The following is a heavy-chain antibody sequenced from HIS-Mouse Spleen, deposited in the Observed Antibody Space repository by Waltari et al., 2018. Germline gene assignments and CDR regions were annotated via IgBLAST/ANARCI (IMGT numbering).Heavy chain of an antibody. J-gene: IGHJ2*01. D-gene: IGHD6-13*01. Sequence: QLQMQESGPGLVKHSETLSLTCTVSGGSISSSSYYWGWIRQPPGKWQEWIGSIYYSGSTYYNPSLKSRVTISVDTSKNQFSLKLSSVTAADTAVYYCAREIPYSSSWYDWYFDLWGRGTLVTVSS. V-gene: IGHV4-39*07. CDR3: AREIPYSSSWYDWYFDL. CDR1: GGSISSSSYY. CDR2: IYYSGST.